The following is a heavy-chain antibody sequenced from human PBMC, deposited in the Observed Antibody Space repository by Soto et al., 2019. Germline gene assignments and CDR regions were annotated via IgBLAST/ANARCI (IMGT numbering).Heavy chain of an antibody. CDR2: IYYSGST. CDR3: ARGVEIDGGLVDY. CDR1: GGSISSGGYY. Sequence: QVQLQESGPGLVKPSQTLSLTCTVSGGSISSGGYYWSWIRQHPGKGLEWIGYIYYSGSTYYNPSLKSRVTISVDTSKNQCSLKLSSVTAADTAVYYCARGVEIDGGLVDYWGQGTLVTVSS. J-gene: IGHJ4*02. V-gene: IGHV4-31*03. D-gene: IGHD2-21*01.